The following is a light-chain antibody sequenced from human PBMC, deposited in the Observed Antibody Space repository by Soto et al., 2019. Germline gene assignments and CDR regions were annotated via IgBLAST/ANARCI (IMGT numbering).Light chain of an antibody. CDR2: KAS. Sequence: DIQTAQPPSTPSSSVGDRVTITCRASQGISSWLAWYQQEPGKAPKLLIHKASSLQSGVPSRFSGSGSGTDFTLTISSLQPDDFATYYCQQYNSYSPTFGQGTKVDIK. CDR3: QQYNSYSPT. V-gene: IGKV1-5*03. J-gene: IGKJ1*01. CDR1: QGISSW.